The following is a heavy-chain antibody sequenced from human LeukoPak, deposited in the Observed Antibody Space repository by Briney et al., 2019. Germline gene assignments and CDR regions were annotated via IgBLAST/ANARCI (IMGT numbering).Heavy chain of an antibody. CDR1: GFTFDDYA. CDR2: ISGDGGST. Sequence: PGGSLRLSCAASGFTFDDYAMHWVRQAPGKGLEWVSLISGDGGSTYYADSVKGRSTISRDNSKNSLYLQMNSLRTEDTALYYCAKDELRRGATPIDYWGQGTLVTVSS. D-gene: IGHD1-26*01. CDR3: AKDELRRGATPIDY. V-gene: IGHV3-43*02. J-gene: IGHJ4*02.